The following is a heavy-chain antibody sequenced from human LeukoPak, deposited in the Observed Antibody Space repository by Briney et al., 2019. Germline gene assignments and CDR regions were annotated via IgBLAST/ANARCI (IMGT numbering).Heavy chain of an antibody. CDR1: GYTLTSYY. CDR2: INPSGGST. Sequence: ASVRVSCKASGYTLTSYYMHWVRQAPGQGLEWMGIINPSGGSTSYAQKFQGRVTMSRDTSTSTVYMELSSLRSEDTAVYYCARASARLTPFDYWGQGTLVTVSS. V-gene: IGHV1-46*01. CDR3: ARASARLTPFDY. J-gene: IGHJ4*02.